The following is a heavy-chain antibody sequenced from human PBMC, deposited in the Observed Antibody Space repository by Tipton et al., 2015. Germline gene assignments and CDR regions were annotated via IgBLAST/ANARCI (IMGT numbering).Heavy chain of an antibody. V-gene: IGHV4-31*03. CDR2: IYYSGNT. CDR3: ARGGSGWAFDY. Sequence: LRLSCTVSGGSISSGGYYWSWIRQHPGKGLEWIGYIYYSGNTHYNPSLKSRVTISVDTSKNQFSLKLDSVTAADTAVYYCARGGSGWAFDYWGQATLVTVSS. J-gene: IGHJ4*02. D-gene: IGHD6-19*01. CDR1: GGSISSGGYY.